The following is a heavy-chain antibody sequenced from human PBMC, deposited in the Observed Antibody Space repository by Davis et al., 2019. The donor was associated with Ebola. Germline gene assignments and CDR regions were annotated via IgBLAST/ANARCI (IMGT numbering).Heavy chain of an antibody. CDR3: AKQRGVGAIDYDY. CDR2: ISYDESNK. J-gene: IGHJ4*02. V-gene: IGHV3-30*18. CDR1: GFTFSSYG. D-gene: IGHD1-26*01. Sequence: GESLKISCAASGFTFSSYGMHWVRQTPGKGLEWVAVISYDESNKYYADSVKGRFTTFRDNPKNTLYLQMNSLRADDTAVYYCAKQRGVGAIDYDYWGRGTVVTVSS.